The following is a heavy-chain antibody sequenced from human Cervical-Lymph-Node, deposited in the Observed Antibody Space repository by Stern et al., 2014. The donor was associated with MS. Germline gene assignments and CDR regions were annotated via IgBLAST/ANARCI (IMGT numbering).Heavy chain of an antibody. J-gene: IGHJ5*02. Sequence: VQLVASGAEVKKPGSSVNVSCKASGGTFSSSYAITWMRQAPGQGLEWMGRIIPMLGLPNYAQKFQGRVTITADTSTSTAYMELSSLRSEDTAVYYCARGVVTNRAAATLHNLFEPWGQGTLVTVSS. CDR2: IIPMLGLP. D-gene: IGHD2-15*01. V-gene: IGHV1-69*04. CDR1: GGTFSSSYA. CDR3: ARGVVTNRAAATLHNLFEP.